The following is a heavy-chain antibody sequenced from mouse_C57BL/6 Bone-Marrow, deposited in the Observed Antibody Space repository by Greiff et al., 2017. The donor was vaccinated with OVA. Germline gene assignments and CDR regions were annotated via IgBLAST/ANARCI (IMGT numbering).Heavy chain of an antibody. Sequence: EVQLVESGGDLVKPGGSLKLSCAASGFTFSSYGMSWVRQTPDKRLEWVATISSGGSYPYYPDSVKGRFTISRDNAKNTLYLQMSSLKSEDTAMYYCARKGMGSSYRDYAMDYWGQGTSVTVSS. CDR1: GFTFSSYG. CDR3: ARKGMGSSYRDYAMDY. D-gene: IGHD1-1*01. J-gene: IGHJ4*01. V-gene: IGHV5-6*01. CDR2: ISSGGSYP.